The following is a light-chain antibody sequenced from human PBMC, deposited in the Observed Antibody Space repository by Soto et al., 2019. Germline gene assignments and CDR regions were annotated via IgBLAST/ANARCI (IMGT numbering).Light chain of an antibody. V-gene: IGLV2-14*01. CDR1: SSDVGGFNY. Sequence: QSVLTQPASVSGSPGQSITISCTGTSSDVGGFNYVSWYQQHPGKAPKLMIYEVSNRPSGISNRFSGSKSGNTAYLIISGLQAEDEADYYCSSYTTSRALDVFGTGTKVTVL. CDR3: SSYTTSRALDV. J-gene: IGLJ1*01. CDR2: EVS.